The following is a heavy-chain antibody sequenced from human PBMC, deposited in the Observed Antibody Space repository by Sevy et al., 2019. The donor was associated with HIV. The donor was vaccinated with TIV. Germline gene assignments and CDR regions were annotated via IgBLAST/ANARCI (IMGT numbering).Heavy chain of an antibody. V-gene: IGHV1-2*02. J-gene: IGHJ6*02. CDR1: GYTFTDYY. D-gene: IGHD1-1*01. Sequence: ASVKVSCKASGYTFTDYYIHWVRQAPGQRLEWMAWINPNDGVTNYAQRFQGGVTVTRDTSISTGYMELRRLRSDDTAIYYCARLTTMPTSDLYGMDVWGQGTTVTVSS. CDR2: INPNDGVT. CDR3: ARLTTMPTSDLYGMDV.